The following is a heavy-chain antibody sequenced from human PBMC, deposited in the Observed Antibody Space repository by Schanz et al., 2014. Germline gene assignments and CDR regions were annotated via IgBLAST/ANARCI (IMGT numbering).Heavy chain of an antibody. Sequence: QVQLVQSGAEVKRPGASVKISCKASGYTFTDYYMDWVRQAPGQGLEWMGWLNPHSGGTHYALRFQGRVTMTRDTSISTAYMELSRLKSDDTAVYYCARALFGSGHGDVWGQGTTVTVSS. J-gene: IGHJ6*02. V-gene: IGHV1-2*02. CDR1: GYTFTDYY. CDR3: ARALFGSGHGDV. CDR2: LNPHSGGT. D-gene: IGHD3-10*01.